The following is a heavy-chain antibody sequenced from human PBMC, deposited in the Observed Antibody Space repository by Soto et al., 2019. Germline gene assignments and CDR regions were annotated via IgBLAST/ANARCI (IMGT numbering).Heavy chain of an antibody. V-gene: IGHV3-21*01. Sequence: LRLSCAASGFTFSSYSMNWVRHSPGKGLEWVSSISSSSSYIYYADSVKGRFTISRDNAKNSLYLQMNSLRAEDTAVYYCARDWPTSGSYYNSYGMDVWGQGTTVTVSS. J-gene: IGHJ6*02. CDR3: ARDWPTSGSYYNSYGMDV. D-gene: IGHD3-10*01. CDR1: GFTFSSYS. CDR2: ISSSSSYI.